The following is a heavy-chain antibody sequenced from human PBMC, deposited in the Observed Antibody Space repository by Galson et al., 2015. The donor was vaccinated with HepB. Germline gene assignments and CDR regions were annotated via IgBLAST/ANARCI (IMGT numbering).Heavy chain of an antibody. J-gene: IGHJ4*02. Sequence: SLRLSCAASGFTFSNYWMHWVRQAPGKGLVWVSRINSDGSSTRYADSVKGRFTISRDNAKDTLYLQMNSLRAEDTAVYYCASDRIVGATTGFDYWGQGTLVTVSS. CDR3: ASDRIVGATTGFDY. D-gene: IGHD1-26*01. V-gene: IGHV3-74*01. CDR2: INSDGSST. CDR1: GFTFSNYW.